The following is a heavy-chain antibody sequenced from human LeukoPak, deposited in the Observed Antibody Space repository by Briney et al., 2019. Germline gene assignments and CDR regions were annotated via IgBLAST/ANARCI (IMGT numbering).Heavy chain of an antibody. J-gene: IGHJ6*04. D-gene: IGHD5-24*01. CDR1: GGSFSGYN. Sequence: SETLSLTCAVYGGSFSGYNWSWIRQPPGMGLEWIGEINHSGSTNYNPSLKSRVTISVDTSKNQFSLKLTSVTVADTAVYYCARVLSRTWLQLPNVWGKGTTVTVSS. V-gene: IGHV4-34*01. CDR3: ARVLSRTWLQLPNV. CDR2: INHSGST.